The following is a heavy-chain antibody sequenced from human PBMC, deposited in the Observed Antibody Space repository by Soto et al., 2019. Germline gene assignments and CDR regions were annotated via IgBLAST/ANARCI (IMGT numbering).Heavy chain of an antibody. CDR1: GFTFSSYA. V-gene: IGHV3-23*01. CDR3: AKARLPGYYYYGMDV. D-gene: IGHD2-2*01. Sequence: LSLTCAASGFTFSSYAMSWVRQAPGKGLEWVSAISGSGGSTYYADSVKGRFTISRDNSKNTLYLQMNSLRAEDTAVYYCAKARLPGYYYYGMDVWGQGTTVTVS. J-gene: IGHJ6*02. CDR2: ISGSGGST.